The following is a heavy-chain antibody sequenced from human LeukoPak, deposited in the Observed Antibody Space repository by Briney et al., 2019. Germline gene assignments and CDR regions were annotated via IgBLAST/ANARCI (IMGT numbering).Heavy chain of an antibody. J-gene: IGHJ4*02. Sequence: SETLSLTCTVSGDSMSGYSWSWLRQPAGKESGWIGRIYSSYFTEYNLSLDGRVTMSIDTSKNQFSLMLDSVTAADTAVYYCARVHIVTGTYFDSWGQGALVTVSS. V-gene: IGHV4-4*07. D-gene: IGHD3-10*01. CDR1: GDSMSGYS. CDR2: IYSSYFT. CDR3: ARVHIVTGTYFDS.